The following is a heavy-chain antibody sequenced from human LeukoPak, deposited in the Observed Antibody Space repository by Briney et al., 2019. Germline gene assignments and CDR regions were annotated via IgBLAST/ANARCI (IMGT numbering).Heavy chain of an antibody. D-gene: IGHD4-23*01. J-gene: IGHJ4*02. CDR2: ITPNSGGT. Sequence: PWASVKVSCKASGYTFTAYYVHWVRQAPGQGLEWMGWITPNSGGTKYAQKFQGRVTMTRDTSISTAYMELSGLRSDDTAVYYCARGGRTVPTPEGYWGQGTLVTVSS. CDR1: GYTFTAYY. V-gene: IGHV1-2*02. CDR3: ARGGRTVPTPEGY.